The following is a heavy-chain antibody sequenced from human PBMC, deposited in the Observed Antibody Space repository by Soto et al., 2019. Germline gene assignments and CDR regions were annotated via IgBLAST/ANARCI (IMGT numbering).Heavy chain of an antibody. D-gene: IGHD1-1*01. J-gene: IGHJ6*02. Sequence: ASVKVSCKASGYTFTTHAMHWVRQAPGQSLEWMGWINGGTGQTKHSQRFQDRVNITRDTSASTAYMELSSLRSEDTAVYYCARGKGMEENYYYYGLDISGQGPIVTVYS. CDR1: GYTFTTHA. CDR3: ARGKGMEENYYYYGLDI. CDR2: INGGTGQT. V-gene: IGHV1-3*01.